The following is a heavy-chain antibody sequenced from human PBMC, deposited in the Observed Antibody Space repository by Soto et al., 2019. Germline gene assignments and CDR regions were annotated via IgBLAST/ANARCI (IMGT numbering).Heavy chain of an antibody. CDR3: SIYCGDECESGGH. CDR2: INSNHGKR. V-gene: IGHV1-18*04. Sequence: QIQLVQSGLEVKKPGASVIVSCQTSGYTFTRYGINWVRQAPGQGLEGMGWINSNHGKRNYAEKFQGRITMTTKTSTSTGYMELRGLKSDDTVVYYFSIYCGDECESGGHGGQGTLVTVSS. CDR1: GYTFTRYG. J-gene: IGHJ4*02. D-gene: IGHD2-21*01.